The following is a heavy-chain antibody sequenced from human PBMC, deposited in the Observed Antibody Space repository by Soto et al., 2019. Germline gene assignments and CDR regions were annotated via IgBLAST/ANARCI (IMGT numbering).Heavy chain of an antibody. J-gene: IGHJ4*02. CDR3: ARDPHSSTSTTNFDY. Sequence: QVQLVQSGAEVKKPGASVKVSCKASGYSFANYGIHWVRQAPGQGLEWVGWISAYDGNTNYAQKLQARVTMTTDTSTITAYMELRSLRSDDTAVYYCARDPHSSTSTTNFDYWGQGTLVTVSS. CDR2: ISAYDGNT. D-gene: IGHD2-2*01. V-gene: IGHV1-18*01. CDR1: GYSFANYG.